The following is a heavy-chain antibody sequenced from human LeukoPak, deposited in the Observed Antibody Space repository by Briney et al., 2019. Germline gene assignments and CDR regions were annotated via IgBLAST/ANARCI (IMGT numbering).Heavy chain of an antibody. CDR2: IKEDGSEK. V-gene: IGHV3-7*01. Sequence: ETLSLTCTVSGGSIRSSYYYWGWIRQAPGKGLEWVANIKEDGSEKYYVDSVRGRFTISRDNAKNSLSLQMNSLRAEDTAVYYCARDRTGNDYWGQGALVTVSS. J-gene: IGHJ4*02. D-gene: IGHD1-1*01. CDR1: GGSIRSSYYY. CDR3: ARDRTGNDY.